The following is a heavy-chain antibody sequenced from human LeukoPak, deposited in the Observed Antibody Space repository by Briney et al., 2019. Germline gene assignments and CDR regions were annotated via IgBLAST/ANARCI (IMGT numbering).Heavy chain of an antibody. Sequence: ASVKVSCKASGYTFTGYYMHWVRQAPGQGLEWMGWINPNSGGTNYTQKFQGRVTMTRDTSISTAYMELSRLRSDDTAVYYCARDLRVTTVTTGDYWGQGTLVTVSS. D-gene: IGHD4-17*01. CDR1: GYTFTGYY. V-gene: IGHV1-2*02. CDR2: INPNSGGT. CDR3: ARDLRVTTVTTGDY. J-gene: IGHJ4*02.